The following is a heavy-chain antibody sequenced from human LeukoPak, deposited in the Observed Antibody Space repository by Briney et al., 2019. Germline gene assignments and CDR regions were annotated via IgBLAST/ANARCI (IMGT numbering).Heavy chain of an antibody. CDR1: GGSVSSGSYY. CDR3: ARVGTTTVTTYVFDY. CDR2: IYYSGST. D-gene: IGHD4-17*01. V-gene: IGHV4-61*01. Sequence: NASETLSLTCTVSGGSVSSGSYYWSWIRQPPGKGLEWIGYIYYSGSTYYNPSLKSRVTISVDTSKNQFSLKLSSVTAADTAVYYCARVGTTTVTTYVFDYWGQGTLVTVSS. J-gene: IGHJ4*02.